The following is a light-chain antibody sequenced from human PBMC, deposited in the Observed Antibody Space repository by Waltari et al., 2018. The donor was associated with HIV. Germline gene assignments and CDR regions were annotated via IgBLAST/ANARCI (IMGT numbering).Light chain of an antibody. CDR1: YIGLRS. J-gene: IGLJ2*01. Sequence: SYVLTQPPSVSVAPGETATLTCGGNYIGLRSVHWYQQKPGQAPVLVTYYNVNRPSGIPERFSGSNSGNTATLTISRVEAGDEADYFCQVWDINTDDVTFGGGTKLSVL. CDR3: QVWDINTDDVT. CDR2: YNV. V-gene: IGLV3-21*04.